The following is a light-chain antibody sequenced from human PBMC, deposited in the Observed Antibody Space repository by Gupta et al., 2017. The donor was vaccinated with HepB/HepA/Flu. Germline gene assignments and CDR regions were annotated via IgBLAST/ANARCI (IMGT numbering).Light chain of an antibody. CDR2: GNS. CDR3: QSYSSSLPV. V-gene: IGLV1-40*01. Sequence: QSVLTQPLSVSVAPGQRDSISCNGSSSNIGAGYDVQWYQQLPGTAPKLLIYGNSNRPSVVTDRLSGSKCSTSASLTIAGLEAEDEADYYCQSYSSSLPVFGGGTKLTVL. CDR1: SSNIGAGYD. J-gene: IGLJ3*02.